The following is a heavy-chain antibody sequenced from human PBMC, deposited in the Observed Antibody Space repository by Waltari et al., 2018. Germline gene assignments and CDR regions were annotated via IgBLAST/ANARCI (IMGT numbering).Heavy chain of an antibody. Sequence: QVQLQESGPGLVKPSETLSLTCTVSGGSISRYSWSWIRQPAGKGLEWIGRIYTSGSTNYNPSLKSRVTMSVDTSKNQFSLKLSSVTAADTAVYYCARGDVVVPAATWYFDLWGRGTLVTVSS. J-gene: IGHJ2*01. CDR3: ARGDVVVPAATWYFDL. D-gene: IGHD2-2*01. CDR2: IYTSGST. CDR1: GGSISRYS. V-gene: IGHV4-4*07.